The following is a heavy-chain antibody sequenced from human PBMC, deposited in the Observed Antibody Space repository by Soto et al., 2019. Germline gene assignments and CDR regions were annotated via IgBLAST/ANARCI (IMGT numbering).Heavy chain of an antibody. V-gene: IGHV3-74*01. J-gene: IGHJ4*02. Sequence: EVQLVESGGGLVQPGESLRLSCAASGFTFSSYWMHWVRQAPGKGQVWVSRIDSDGSRISYADFVKGRFTISRDNAKNTVYLQMNSLRAEDTAVYYCVRTSLVVAAATREDYWGQGTLVTVSS. CDR1: GFTFSSYW. CDR2: IDSDGSRI. CDR3: VRTSLVVAAATREDY. D-gene: IGHD2-15*01.